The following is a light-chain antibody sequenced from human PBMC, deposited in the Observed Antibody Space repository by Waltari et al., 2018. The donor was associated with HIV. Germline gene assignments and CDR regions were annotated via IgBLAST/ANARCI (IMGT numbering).Light chain of an antibody. J-gene: IGKJ2*01. CDR2: GAS. Sequence: EIVLTQSPGTLSLSPGERATLSCRASQTIGNAYLAWYQQKPGQAPRLLISGASSSANGVPDRFSGSGSETDFTLTISRLEPEDFAVYYCQHCGDASNTFGQGTKLEV. CDR1: QTIGNAY. V-gene: IGKV3-20*01. CDR3: QHCGDASNT.